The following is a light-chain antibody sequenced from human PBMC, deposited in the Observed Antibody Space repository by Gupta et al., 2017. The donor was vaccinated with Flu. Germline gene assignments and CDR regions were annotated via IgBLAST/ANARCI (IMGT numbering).Light chain of an antibody. CDR1: QNIRKY. Sequence: PSSLSASVGDSVTITCRASQNIRKYLSWYQQKAGEAPKLLIYGASTLQSGVPSTFYGSGSGTDFTLTISRLQPEDFATYYCQQTDSRPWSFGQGTEVEIK. V-gene: IGKV1-39*01. CDR2: GAS. CDR3: QQTDSRPWS. J-gene: IGKJ1*01.